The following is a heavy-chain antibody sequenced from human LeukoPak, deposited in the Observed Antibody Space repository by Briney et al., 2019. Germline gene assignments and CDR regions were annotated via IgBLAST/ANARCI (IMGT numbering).Heavy chain of an antibody. CDR2: ISNTGTSI. CDR3: ARGRGLPGPLDY. Sequence: GGSLRLSCAASGFTFGIYAMNWIRQAPGKGLEWVSYISNTGTSIYYADSVKGRFTISRDNAKNSLYLQMNSLRAEDTAVYYCARGRGLPGPLDYWGQGTLVTVSS. CDR1: GFTFGIYA. V-gene: IGHV3-48*04. D-gene: IGHD3-10*01. J-gene: IGHJ4*02.